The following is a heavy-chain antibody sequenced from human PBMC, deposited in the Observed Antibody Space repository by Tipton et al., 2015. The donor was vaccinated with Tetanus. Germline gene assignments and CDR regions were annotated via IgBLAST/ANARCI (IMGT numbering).Heavy chain of an antibody. CDR1: GGSISSYY. D-gene: IGHD3-22*01. CDR3: ARGYYYDSSGYYFGNAFDI. Sequence: LRLSCTVSGGSISSYYWSWIRQPPGKGLEWIGYIYYGGSTNYNPSLKSRVTISVDTSKNQFSLKLSSVTAADTAVYYCARGYYYDSSGYYFGNAFDIWGQGTMVTVSS. J-gene: IGHJ3*02. CDR2: IYYGGST. V-gene: IGHV4-59*01.